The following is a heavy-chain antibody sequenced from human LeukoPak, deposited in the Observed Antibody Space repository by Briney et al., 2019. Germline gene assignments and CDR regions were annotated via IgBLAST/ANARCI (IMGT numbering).Heavy chain of an antibody. CDR1: GYTFTSYG. CDR3: ARVGAVAGMRGYFDY. J-gene: IGHJ4*02. V-gene: IGHV1-18*04. Sequence: ASVKASRKASGYTFTSYGISWVRQAPGQGLEWMGWISAYNGNTNYAQKLQGRVTMTTDTSTSTAYMELRSLRSDDTAVYYCARVGAVAGMRGYFDYWGQGTLVTVSS. D-gene: IGHD6-19*01. CDR2: ISAYNGNT.